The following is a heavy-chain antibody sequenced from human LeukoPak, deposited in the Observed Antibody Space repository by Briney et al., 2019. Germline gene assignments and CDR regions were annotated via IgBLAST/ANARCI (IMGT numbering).Heavy chain of an antibody. D-gene: IGHD3-22*01. CDR3: ARHYYDNIGFLSYFDY. Sequence: SETLSLTCTVSGGSISTNDYYWGWIRQPPGKGLEWIGNIYYSGSTYYNPSLRSRVTVSVDTSKNQFSLKLSSVTAADTAVYYCARHYYDNIGFLSYFDYWGQGTLVTVSS. J-gene: IGHJ4*02. CDR2: IYYSGST. V-gene: IGHV4-39*01. CDR1: GGSISTNDYY.